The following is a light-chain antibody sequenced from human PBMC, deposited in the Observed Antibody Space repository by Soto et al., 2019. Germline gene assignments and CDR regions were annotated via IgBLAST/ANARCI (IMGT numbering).Light chain of an antibody. Sequence: QSVLTQPPSVSGAPGQRITISCTGSTSNIGAGYDVHWYQQFPGTAPKLLIYANTNRPSGVPDRFSGSKSGTSASLAITGLQTGDEAEYHCQSYDKSLSGRVFGTGTKVTVL. V-gene: IGLV1-40*01. J-gene: IGLJ1*01. CDR2: ANT. CDR1: TSNIGAGYD. CDR3: QSYDKSLSGRV.